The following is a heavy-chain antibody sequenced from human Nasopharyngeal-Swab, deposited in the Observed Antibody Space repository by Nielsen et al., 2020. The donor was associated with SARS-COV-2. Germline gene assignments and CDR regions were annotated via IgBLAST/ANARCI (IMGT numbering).Heavy chain of an antibody. J-gene: IGHJ4*02. D-gene: IGHD3-22*01. CDR1: GFTFSTYE. CDR3: ARAGGYYYDSSGHRTDHAEFDY. Sequence: GESLKISCAASGFTFSTYEMNWVRQAPGKGLEWVSYISSPGITVYYADSVKGRFTISRDNAKNSLYLQMNSLRAEDTAVYYCARAGGYYYDSSGHRTDHAEFDYWGQGTLVTVSS. V-gene: IGHV3-48*03. CDR2: ISSPGITV.